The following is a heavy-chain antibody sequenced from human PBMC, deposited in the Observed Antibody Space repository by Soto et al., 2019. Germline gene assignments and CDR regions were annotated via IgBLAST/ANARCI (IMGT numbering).Heavy chain of an antibody. CDR1: GGSVSSGSYY. CDR3: ARDRDKLGRLAYDAFDI. J-gene: IGHJ3*02. V-gene: IGHV4-61*01. CDR2: IYYSGST. D-gene: IGHD1-26*01. Sequence: SETLSLTCTVSGGSVSSGSYYWSWIRQPPGKGLEWIGYIYYSGSTNYNPSLKSRVTISVDTSKNQFSLKLSSVTAADTAVYYCARDRDKLGRLAYDAFDIWGQGTMVTVSS.